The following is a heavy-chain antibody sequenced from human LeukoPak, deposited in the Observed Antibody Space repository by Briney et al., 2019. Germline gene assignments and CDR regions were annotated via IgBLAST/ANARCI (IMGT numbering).Heavy chain of an antibody. CDR1: AGSITNYY. D-gene: IGHD3-22*01. CDR3: ARHGGYHSPIDY. Sequence: SETLSLTCAVSAGSITNYYWSWIRQPPGKGLEWIGYIYYTGSTNYNPSLKSRVSISVDTSKNQFSLKLSSVTAADTAVYYCARHGGYHSPIDYWGQGTLVTVSS. J-gene: IGHJ4*02. V-gene: IGHV4-59*08. CDR2: IYYTGST.